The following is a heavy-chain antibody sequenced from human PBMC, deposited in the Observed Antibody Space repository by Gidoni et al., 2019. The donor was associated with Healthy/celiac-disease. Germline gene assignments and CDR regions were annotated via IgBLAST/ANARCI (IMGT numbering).Heavy chain of an antibody. CDR2: IYYSGST. CDR1: GGSISSSSYY. D-gene: IGHD4-4*01. J-gene: IGHJ6*03. V-gene: IGHV4-39*01. Sequence: QLQLQESGPGLVKPSETLSLTCTVSGGSISSSSYYWGWIRQPPGKGLEWIGSIYYSGSTSYNPSLKSRVTISVDTSKNQFSLKLSSVTAADTAVYYCARHYSNSFYYYYYMDVWGKGTTVTVSS. CDR3: ARHYSNSFYYYYYMDV.